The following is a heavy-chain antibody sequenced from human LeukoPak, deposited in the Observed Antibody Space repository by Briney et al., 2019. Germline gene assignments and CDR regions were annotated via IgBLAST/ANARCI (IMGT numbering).Heavy chain of an antibody. J-gene: IGHJ4*02. CDR1: GFTFSSYW. CDR2: IKSDGTST. D-gene: IGHD1-20*01. Sequence: GGSLRLSCAASGFTFSSYWMHWVRQGPGKGLVWVSRIKSDGTSTNYADSVKGRFTISRDNAKNTLYLQMNSLRGDGTAVYYCARENNWYIDYWGQGTLVTVSS. CDR3: ARENNWYIDY. V-gene: IGHV3-74*01.